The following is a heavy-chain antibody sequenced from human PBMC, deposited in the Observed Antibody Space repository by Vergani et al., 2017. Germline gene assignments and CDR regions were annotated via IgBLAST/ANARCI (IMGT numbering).Heavy chain of an antibody. CDR1: GFTFSNAW. V-gene: IGHV3-15*01. J-gene: IGHJ4*02. CDR3: TTWGRIVVVVAATDY. D-gene: IGHD2-15*01. CDR2: IKSKTDGGTT. Sequence: VQLVESGGGLVKPGGSLRLSCAASGFTFSNAWMSWVRQAPGKGLEWVGRIKSKTDGGTTDYAAPVKGRFTISRDDSKNTLYLQMNSLKTEDTAVYYCTTWGRIVVVVAATDYWGQGTLVTVSS.